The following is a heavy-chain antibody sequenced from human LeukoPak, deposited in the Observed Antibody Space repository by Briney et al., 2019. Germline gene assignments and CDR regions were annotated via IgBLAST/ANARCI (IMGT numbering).Heavy chain of an antibody. CDR3: GRQGYTASYYFLDY. CDR2: IYTTGAT. V-gene: IGHV4-4*07. Sequence: PSETLSLTCTVSSGSINSYYWGWVRQPPGKGLEWIGRIYTTGATQYNPSLKRRVTMSVDTSTNQFSLNLRSMTAADTAVYYCGRQGYTASYYFLDYWSQGTLVAVS. CDR1: SGSINSYY. D-gene: IGHD1-26*01. J-gene: IGHJ4*02.